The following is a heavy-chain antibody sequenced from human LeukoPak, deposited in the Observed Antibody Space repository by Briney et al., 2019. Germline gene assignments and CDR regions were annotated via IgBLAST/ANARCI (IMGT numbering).Heavy chain of an antibody. J-gene: IGHJ3*02. D-gene: IGHD3-3*01. V-gene: IGHV3-7*01. CDR3: ARERSILRFLEWQHRHISDGFDI. CDR2: IKEDGSEK. Sequence: PGGSLRLSCAASGFTFKNYWMSWVRQAPGKGLEWVANIKEDGSEKFYMDSAKGRFTISRDNAKNSLYLQMNSLRAEDTAVYYCARERSILRFLEWQHRHISDGFDIWGPGTMVTVSS. CDR1: GFTFKNYW.